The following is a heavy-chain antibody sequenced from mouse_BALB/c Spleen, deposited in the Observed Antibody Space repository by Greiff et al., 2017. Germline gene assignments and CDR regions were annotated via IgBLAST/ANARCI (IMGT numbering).Heavy chain of an antibody. CDR2: INPYNDGT. CDR3: ARGLYYGSLYYYAMDY. J-gene: IGHJ4*01. V-gene: IGHV1-14*01. D-gene: IGHD1-1*01. CDR1: GYTFTSYV. Sequence: EVQGVESGPELVKPGASVKMSCKASGYTFTSYVMHWVKQKPGQGLEWIGYINPYNDGTKYNEKFKGKATLTSDKSSSTAYMELSSLTSEDSAVYYCARGLYYGSLYYYAMDYWGQGTSVTVSS.